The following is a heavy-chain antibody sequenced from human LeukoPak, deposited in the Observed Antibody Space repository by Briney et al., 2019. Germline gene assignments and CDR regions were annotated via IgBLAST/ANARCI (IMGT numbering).Heavy chain of an antibody. V-gene: IGHV3-21*01. D-gene: IGHD5-12*01. CDR2: ISSAGSNR. CDR3: ARGYAWDYYMDV. Sequence: NSGGSLRLSCAASGFTFSSHNMNWVRQAPGKGLEWVSSISSAGSNRYYADSVKGRFTISRDNAKNSQYLQMNSLRAEDTAVYYCARGYAWDYYMDVWGKGTTVTVSS. J-gene: IGHJ6*03. CDR1: GFTFSSHN.